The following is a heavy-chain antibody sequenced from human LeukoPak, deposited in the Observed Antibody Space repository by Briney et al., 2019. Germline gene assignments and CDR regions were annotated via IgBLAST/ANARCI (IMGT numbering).Heavy chain of an antibody. D-gene: IGHD4-17*01. CDR1: GGSTSSYY. V-gene: IGHV4-59*01. CDR3: ARVPLTDSDYGSLFGFDY. CDR2: VYYTGST. Sequence: PSETLSLTCTVSGGSTSSYYWSWVRQPPGKGLEWIGFVYYTGSTNYSPSLKSRVTISVDTSKNQFSLKLRSVTAADTAMYYCARVPLTDSDYGSLFGFDYWGQGTLVTVSS. J-gene: IGHJ4*02.